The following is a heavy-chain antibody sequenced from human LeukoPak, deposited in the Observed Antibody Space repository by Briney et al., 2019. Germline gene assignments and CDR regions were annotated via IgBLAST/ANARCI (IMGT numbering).Heavy chain of an antibody. D-gene: IGHD3-9*01. CDR2: INPNSGGT. V-gene: IGHV1-2*02. CDR1: GCTFTGYY. CDR3: ARGLRYFDWSLTGDAFDI. J-gene: IGHJ3*02. Sequence: ASVKVSCKASGCTFTGYYMHWVRQAPGQGLEWMGWINPNSGGTNYAQKFQGRVTMTRDTSISTAYMELSRLRSDDTAVYYCARGLRYFDWSLTGDAFDIWDQGTMVTVSS.